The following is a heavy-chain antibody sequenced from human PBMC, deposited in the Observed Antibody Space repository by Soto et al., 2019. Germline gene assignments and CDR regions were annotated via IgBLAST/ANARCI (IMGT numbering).Heavy chain of an antibody. Sequence: QVQLVQSGAEVKRAGASVKVSCKASGYTFTSYAMHWVRQAPGQRLEWMGWINTAKDNTKYSQKFQGRVTITRDTSASIVYMEVGSLTSEDTAVYYCVRGSSWSYFDHWGQGTLVTVSS. CDR2: INTAKDNT. J-gene: IGHJ4*02. CDR3: VRGSSWSYFDH. D-gene: IGHD6-13*01. V-gene: IGHV1-3*04. CDR1: GYTFTSYA.